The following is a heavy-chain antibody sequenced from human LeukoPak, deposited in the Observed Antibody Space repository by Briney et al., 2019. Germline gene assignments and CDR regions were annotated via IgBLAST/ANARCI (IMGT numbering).Heavy chain of an antibody. V-gene: IGHV1-18*01. D-gene: IGHD3-22*01. CDR3: TGDSRYDSSGDYYDISDY. J-gene: IGHJ4*02. CDR1: GSTFTIYG. Sequence: ASGKVCCKASGSTFTIYGITWVRQAPGQGLEWMGWISAYNGNTNYAQKLPARVTITTDTSTTTTYMDLRRQSSDATAVSYCTGDSRYDSSGDYYDISDYWGQGTLVTVSS. CDR2: ISAYNGNT.